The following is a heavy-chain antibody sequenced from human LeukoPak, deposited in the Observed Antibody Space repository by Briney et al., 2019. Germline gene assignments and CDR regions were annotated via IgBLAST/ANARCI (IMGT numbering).Heavy chain of an antibody. J-gene: IGHJ4*02. CDR1: GGSISSSSYY. CDR3: ARGRDSSGYYGDFDY. Sequence: SETLSLTCTVSGGSISSSSYYWGWIRQPPGKGLEWIGSIYYSGSTYYNPSLKSRVTISVDTSKNQFSLKLSSVTAADTAVYYCARGRDSSGYYGDFDYWGQGTLVTVSS. D-gene: IGHD3-22*01. CDR2: IYYSGST. V-gene: IGHV4-39*07.